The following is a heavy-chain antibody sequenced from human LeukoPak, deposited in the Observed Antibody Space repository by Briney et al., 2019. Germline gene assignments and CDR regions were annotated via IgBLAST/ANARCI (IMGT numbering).Heavy chain of an antibody. Sequence: PSETLSLTCAVYGGSFSGYYWSWIRQPPGKGLEWIGEINHSGSTNYNPSLKSRVTISVDTSKNQFSLKLSSVTAADTAVYYCATGSGSYARYYYYGMDVWGQGTTVTVSS. D-gene: IGHD3-10*01. V-gene: IGHV4-34*01. CDR2: INHSGST. CDR1: GGSFSGYY. CDR3: ATGSGSYARYYYYGMDV. J-gene: IGHJ6*02.